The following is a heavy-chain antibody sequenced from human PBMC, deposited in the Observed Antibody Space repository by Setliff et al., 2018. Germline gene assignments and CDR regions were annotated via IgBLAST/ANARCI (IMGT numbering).Heavy chain of an antibody. V-gene: IGHV3-48*01. CDR3: TTEPHYGSGYYYYMDV. D-gene: IGHD3-10*01. CDR2: ISSSSSTT. J-gene: IGHJ6*03. CDR1: GFTFSSYT. Sequence: GGSLRLSCAASGFTFSSYTMNWVRQAPGKGLEWVSYISSSSSTTYYADSVKGRFTISRDDSKSIAYLQMNSLKTEDTAVYYCTTEPHYGSGYYYYMDVWGKGTTVTVSS.